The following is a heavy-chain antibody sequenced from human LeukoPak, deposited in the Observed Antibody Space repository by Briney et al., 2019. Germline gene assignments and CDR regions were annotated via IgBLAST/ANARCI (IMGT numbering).Heavy chain of an antibody. J-gene: IGHJ4*02. V-gene: IGHV1-18*01. CDR1: GYTFTSYG. D-gene: IGHD3-22*01. CDR3: ARTAVYYDSSGYYYYFDY. Sequence: ASVKVSCKASGYTFTSYGISWVRQAPGQGLEWMGWISAYNGNTNYAQKLQGRVTMTTDTSTSTAYMELRGLRSDDTAVYYCARTAVYYDSSGYYYYFDYWGQGTLVTVSS. CDR2: ISAYNGNT.